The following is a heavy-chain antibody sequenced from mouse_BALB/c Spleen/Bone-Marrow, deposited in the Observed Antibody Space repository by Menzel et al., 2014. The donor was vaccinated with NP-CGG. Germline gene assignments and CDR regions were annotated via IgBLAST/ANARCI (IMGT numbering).Heavy chain of an antibody. Sequence: QVQLQQSGAELARPGTSVKVSCKASRYAFTNYLIGWVKQRPGQGLEWIGVINPGSRSTNYNEKFKGKATLTADKSSSTAYMQLSSLTSDDSAVYFCARGTTGVAPFDYWGQGTTLTVSS. CDR1: RYAFTNYL. CDR2: INPGSRST. D-gene: IGHD1-1*01. V-gene: IGHV1-54*01. CDR3: ARGTTGVAPFDY. J-gene: IGHJ2*01.